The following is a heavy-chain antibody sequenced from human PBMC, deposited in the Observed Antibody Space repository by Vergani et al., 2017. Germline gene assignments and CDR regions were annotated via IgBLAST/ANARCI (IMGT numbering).Heavy chain of an antibody. CDR3: ARRIVVEPGIPRVDWLDP. Sequence: QVQLVESGGGVVQPGRSLRLSCAASGFTFSSYAMHWVRQAPGKGLEWVAVISYDGSNKYYADSVKGRFTISRDNSKNTLYLQMNSLRAEDTAVYYCARRIVVEPGIPRVDWLDPWGPGTLVTVSS. CDR1: GFTFSSYA. CDR2: ISYDGSNK. J-gene: IGHJ5*02. D-gene: IGHD2-21*01. V-gene: IGHV3-30-3*01.